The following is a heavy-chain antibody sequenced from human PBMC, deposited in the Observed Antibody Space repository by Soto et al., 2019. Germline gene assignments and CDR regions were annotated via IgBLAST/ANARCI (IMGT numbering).Heavy chain of an antibody. D-gene: IGHD5-12*01. J-gene: IGHJ2*01. CDR2: IYHSGST. CDR3: ARVARWLHWYFDL. CDR1: GGSISSSNW. V-gene: IGHV4-4*02. Sequence: QVQLQESGPGLVKPSGTLSLTCAVSGGSISSSNWWRWVRQPPGKGLEWIGEIYHSGSTNYNPALTSRVTISVDKSKNQFPLKLSSVTAADTAVYYCARVARWLHWYFDLWGRGTLVTVSS.